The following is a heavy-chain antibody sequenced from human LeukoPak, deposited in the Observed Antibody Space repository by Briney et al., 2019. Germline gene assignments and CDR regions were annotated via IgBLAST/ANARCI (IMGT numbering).Heavy chain of an antibody. Sequence: GASVTVSRKASGGTFSSYAISWVRQAPGQGLEWMGGIIPIFGTANYSQKFQGRVTITADESTSTAYMELCSLRSEDTAVYYCARGVVPAASYYYGMDVWGQGTTVTVSS. V-gene: IGHV1-69*13. CDR1: GGTFSSYA. CDR2: IIPIFGTA. CDR3: ARGVVPAASYYYGMDV. D-gene: IGHD2-2*01. J-gene: IGHJ6*02.